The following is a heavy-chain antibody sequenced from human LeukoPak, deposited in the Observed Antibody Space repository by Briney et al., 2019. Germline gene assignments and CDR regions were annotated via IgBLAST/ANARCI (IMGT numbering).Heavy chain of an antibody. CDR2: IYTSGSA. CDR3: ARHPLYSRYYMDV. V-gene: IGHV4-4*09. Sequence: KTSETLSLTCTVSGGSISSYYWSWIRQPPGKGLEWIGYIYTSGSANYNPSLKSRVTISVDTSKNQFSLKLSSVTAADTAVYYCARHPLYSRYYMDVGGKGTTVTV. D-gene: IGHD2-2*02. CDR1: GGSISSYY. J-gene: IGHJ6*03.